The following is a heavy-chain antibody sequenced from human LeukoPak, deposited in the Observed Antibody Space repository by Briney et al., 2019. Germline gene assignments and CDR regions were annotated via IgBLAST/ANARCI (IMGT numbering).Heavy chain of an antibody. J-gene: IGHJ4*02. V-gene: IGHV4-31*03. Sequence: SETLSLTCTVSGGSISSGGYYWSWLRQHPEKGLEWIGYIYYTGNAYYNPSLKSRVSLSADTSKNQISLNLRSVTAADMAVYYCAKEGSGIGSPYFDSWGQGTLVTVSS. CDR2: IYYTGNA. CDR1: GGSISSGGYY. D-gene: IGHD6-25*01. CDR3: AKEGSGIGSPYFDS.